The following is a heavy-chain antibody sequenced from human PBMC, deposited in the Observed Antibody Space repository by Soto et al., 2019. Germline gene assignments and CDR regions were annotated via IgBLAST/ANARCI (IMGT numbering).Heavy chain of an antibody. CDR3: AKEGWGGSYEPYFDF. J-gene: IGHJ4*02. D-gene: IGHD1-26*01. V-gene: IGHV3-23*01. Sequence: PGGSLRRSCAASGFPSYTYDRSCVRQALGKGLVWVSGINGRGDRTFVADSVKGRFSISRDISTDTVYLQMNSLKPEDTAVYYCAKEGWGGSYEPYFDFWGQGTVVTVSA. CDR1: GFPSYTYD. CDR2: INGRGDRT.